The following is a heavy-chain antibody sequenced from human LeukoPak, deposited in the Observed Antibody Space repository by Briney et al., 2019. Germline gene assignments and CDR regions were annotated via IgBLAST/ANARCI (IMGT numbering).Heavy chain of an antibody. V-gene: IGHV1-69*04. CDR3: ALMTYYYDSSGPSGY. CDR1: GGTFSSYA. J-gene: IGHJ4*02. D-gene: IGHD3-22*01. Sequence: EASVKVSCKASGGTFSSYAISWVRQAPGQGLEWMGRIIPTLGIANYAQKFQGRVTITADKSTSTAYMELSSLRSEDTAVYYCALMTYYYDSSGPSGYLGQGTLVTVSS. CDR2: IIPTLGIA.